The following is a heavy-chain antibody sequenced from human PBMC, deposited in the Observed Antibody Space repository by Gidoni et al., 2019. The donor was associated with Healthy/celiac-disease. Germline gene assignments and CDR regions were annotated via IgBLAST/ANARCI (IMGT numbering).Heavy chain of an antibody. V-gene: IGHV4-39*01. CDR1: GGSISSSSYY. Sequence: QLQLQESGPGLVKPSETLSLTCTVSGGSISSSSYYWGWIRQPPGKGLEWIGSIYYSGSTYYNPSLKSRVTISVDTSKNQFSLKLSSVTAADTAVCYCVLGPDYYDSSGYYSSWGQGTLVTVSS. D-gene: IGHD3-22*01. CDR3: VLGPDYYDSSGYYSS. CDR2: IYYSGST. J-gene: IGHJ4*02.